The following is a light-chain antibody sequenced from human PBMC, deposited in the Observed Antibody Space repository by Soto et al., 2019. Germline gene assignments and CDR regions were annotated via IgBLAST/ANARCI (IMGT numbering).Light chain of an antibody. CDR1: QSVSINY. V-gene: IGKV3-20*01. J-gene: IGKJ2*03. CDR3: QQYGNLPYS. Sequence: EIVLTQSPGTLSLSPGERATLSCRASQSVSINYVAWYQQKAGQAPRLLIFDASNRATGTPDRFSGSGSGTDFTLTISRLEPEDFAVYYCQQYGNLPYSFGQGTNLEIK. CDR2: DAS.